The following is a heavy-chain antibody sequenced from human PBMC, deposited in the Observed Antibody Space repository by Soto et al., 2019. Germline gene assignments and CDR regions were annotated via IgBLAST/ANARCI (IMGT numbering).Heavy chain of an antibody. V-gene: IGHV3-15*01. CDR3: TTEKQYSSGWYPGTHPDY. CDR1: GFTFSNAW. J-gene: IGHJ4*02. Sequence: GESLKISCAASGFTFSNAWMSWVRQAPGKGLEWVGRIKSKTDGGTTDYAAPVKGRFNISRDDSKNTLYLQMNSLKTEDTAVYYCTTEKQYSSGWYPGTHPDYWGQGTLVTVSS. CDR2: IKSKTDGGTT. D-gene: IGHD6-19*01.